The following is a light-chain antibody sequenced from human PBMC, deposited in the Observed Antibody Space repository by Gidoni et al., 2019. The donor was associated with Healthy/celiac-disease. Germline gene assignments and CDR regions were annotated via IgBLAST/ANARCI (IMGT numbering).Light chain of an antibody. CDR1: SSNIGRNY. V-gene: IGLV1-47*02. Sequence: QSVLTPPPSASGTPGPRVTISGSGSSSNIGRNYVYWYQQLPGTAPKLLIYSNNQRPSGVPDRFSGSKSGTSASLAISGLRSEDEADYYCAAWDDSLSGPVFGGGTKLTVL. CDR2: SNN. CDR3: AAWDDSLSGPV. J-gene: IGLJ2*01.